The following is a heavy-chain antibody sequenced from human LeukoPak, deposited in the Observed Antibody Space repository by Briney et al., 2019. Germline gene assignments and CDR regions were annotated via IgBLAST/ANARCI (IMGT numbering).Heavy chain of an antibody. CDR3: ARDGDGRINFDY. CDR2: INPNSGGT. D-gene: IGHD3-10*01. Sequence: ASVKVSCKASGYTLTGYYMHWVRQAPGQGLEWMGWINPNSGGTNYAQKFQGRVNMTRDTSISTDYMELSSLTSDDTAVYYCARDGDGRINFDYWGQGTLVTVSS. CDR1: GYTLTGYY. V-gene: IGHV1-2*02. J-gene: IGHJ4*02.